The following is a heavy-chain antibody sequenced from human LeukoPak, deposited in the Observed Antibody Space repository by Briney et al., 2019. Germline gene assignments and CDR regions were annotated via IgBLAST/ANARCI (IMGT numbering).Heavy chain of an antibody. V-gene: IGHV3-15*01. D-gene: IGHD2-2*02. J-gene: IGHJ4*02. CDR2: IKSKTDGGTT. CDR3: TGAGGVGPAAISSAY. CDR1: GFNFNNAW. Sequence: PGGSLRLSCAASGFNFNNAWLDWVRQTPGKGLEWVGRIKSKTDGGTTDYAAPVKGRFTISRDDSKNTLYLQMNSLKTEDTAVYYCTGAGGVGPAAISSAYWGQGTLVTVSS.